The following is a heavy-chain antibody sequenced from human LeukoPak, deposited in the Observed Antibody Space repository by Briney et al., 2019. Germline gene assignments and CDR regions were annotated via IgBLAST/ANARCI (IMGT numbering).Heavy chain of an antibody. D-gene: IGHD1-20*01. CDR1: GGSISSSSYY. Sequence: PSETLSLTCTVSGGSISSSSYYWGWIRQPPGKGLEWIGYIYYSGSTYYNPSLKSRVTISVDTSKNQFSLKLSSVTAADTAVYYCARSITGTTLPFDYWGQGTLVTVSS. CDR2: IYYSGST. CDR3: ARSITGTTLPFDY. J-gene: IGHJ4*02. V-gene: IGHV4-31*03.